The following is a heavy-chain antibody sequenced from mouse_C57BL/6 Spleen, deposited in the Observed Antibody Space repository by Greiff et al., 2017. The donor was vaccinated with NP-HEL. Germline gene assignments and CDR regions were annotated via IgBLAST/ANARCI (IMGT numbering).Heavy chain of an antibody. CDR2: ISDGGSYT. J-gene: IGHJ3*01. CDR3: ARDHGDGKGWFAY. CDR1: GFTFSSYA. V-gene: IGHV5-4*01. Sequence: EVQLQDSLGGLVKPGGSLKLSCAASGFTFSSYAMSWVRQTPEKRLEWVATISDGGSYTYYPDNVKGRFTISRDNAKNNLYLQMSHLKSEDTAMYYCARDHGDGKGWFAYWGQGTLVTVSA. D-gene: IGHD2-1*01.